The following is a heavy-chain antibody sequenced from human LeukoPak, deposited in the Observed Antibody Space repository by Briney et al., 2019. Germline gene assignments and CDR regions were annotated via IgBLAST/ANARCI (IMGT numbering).Heavy chain of an antibody. CDR1: GFIFGSYG. CDR2: IRYDGGNE. J-gene: IGHJ6*03. D-gene: IGHD6-19*01. Sequence: GGSLRLSCAASGFIFGSYGMHWVRQAPGKGLEWVAFIRYDGGNEDYEDSVKGRFTISRDNSKNTLYLQMNSLRPEDTALYYCARSSGGLDYYYYMDVWGKGTTVAVSS. CDR3: ARSSGGLDYYYYMDV. V-gene: IGHV3-30*02.